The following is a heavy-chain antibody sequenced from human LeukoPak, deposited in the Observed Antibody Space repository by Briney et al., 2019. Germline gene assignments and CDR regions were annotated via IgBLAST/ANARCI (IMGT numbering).Heavy chain of an antibody. J-gene: IGHJ4*02. Sequence: GGSPRLSCAASGFTFSSYWMHWVRQAPGKGLVWVSRINSDGSSTSFAASVTGRFTISGDNAKTSLYLQMNSLRAEDTAEYYCARGDRVILNWGQGTLVTVSS. CDR1: GFTFSSYW. D-gene: IGHD2-21*01. V-gene: IGHV3-74*01. CDR2: INSDGSST. CDR3: ARGDRVILN.